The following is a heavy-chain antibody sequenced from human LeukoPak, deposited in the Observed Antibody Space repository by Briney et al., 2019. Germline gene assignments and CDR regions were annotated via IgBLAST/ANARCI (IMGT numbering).Heavy chain of an antibody. CDR3: SRAQSGSGLGY. CDR2: IRRKASGGAT. CDR1: GFNFADDA. Sequence: GVLRLSCTTSGFNFADDALSWFRQAPGKGLEWVGFIRRKASGGATEYAASVKGRFTISRDDSNGIAYLQMNSLKTEDTAVYYCSRAQSGSGLGYWGQGTLVTVSS. J-gene: IGHJ4*02. V-gene: IGHV3-49*03. D-gene: IGHD1-26*01.